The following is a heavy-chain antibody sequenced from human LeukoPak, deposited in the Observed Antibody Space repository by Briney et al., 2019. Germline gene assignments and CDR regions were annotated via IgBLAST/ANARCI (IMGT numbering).Heavy chain of an antibody. CDR2: INHSGST. D-gene: IGHD5-12*01. CDR3: ARGLRLATWDY. J-gene: IGHJ4*02. V-gene: IGHV4-34*01. CDR1: GGSFSGYY. Sequence: SETLSLTCAVYGGSFSGYYWSWIRQPPGKGLEWIGEINHSGSTNYNPSLKSRVTISVDTSKNQFSLKLSSVTAADTAVYYCARGLRLATWDYWGQGTLVTVSS.